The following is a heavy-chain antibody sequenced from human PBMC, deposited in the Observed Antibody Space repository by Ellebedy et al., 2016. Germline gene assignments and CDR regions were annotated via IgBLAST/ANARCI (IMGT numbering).Heavy chain of an antibody. Sequence: GESLKISCAASGFTFNAYAMQWVRQAPGKGLEWVAVISYDGSNTYYADSVKGRFTISRDNSKNTLYLQMNSLRAQDTAVHYCARAPGGEVPDFDAFHIWGQGTMVTVSS. D-gene: IGHD3-16*01. CDR2: ISYDGSNT. J-gene: IGHJ3*02. CDR1: GFTFNAYA. V-gene: IGHV3-30-3*01. CDR3: ARAPGGEVPDFDAFHI.